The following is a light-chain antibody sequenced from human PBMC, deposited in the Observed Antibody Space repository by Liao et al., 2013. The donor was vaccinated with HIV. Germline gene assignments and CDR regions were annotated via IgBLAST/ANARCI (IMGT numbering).Light chain of an antibody. V-gene: IGLV3-21*04. CDR3: QVWDSSSAHRYV. Sequence: SYLLTQPSSVSVAPGTTARITCGGDNMGSKSVHWYQQKPGQAPVLVIYYDSDRPSGIPERFSGSNSGNTATLTISRVEAGDEADYYCQVWDSSSAHRYVFGTGTKVTVL. J-gene: IGLJ1*01. CDR1: NMGSKS. CDR2: YDS.